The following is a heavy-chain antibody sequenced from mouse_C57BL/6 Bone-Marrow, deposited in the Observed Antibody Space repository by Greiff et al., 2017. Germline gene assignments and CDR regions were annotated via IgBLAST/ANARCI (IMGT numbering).Heavy chain of an antibody. J-gene: IGHJ2*01. Sequence: QVQLQQSGAELARPGASVKLSCKASGYTFTSYGISWVKQRTGQGLEWIGEIYPRSGNTYYNEKFKGKATLTADKSSSTAYMGLRSLTSEDSAVYFCARSGGWLLRDCDYWGQGTTLTVSS. CDR1: GYTFTSYG. V-gene: IGHV1-81*01. D-gene: IGHD2-3*01. CDR2: IYPRSGNT. CDR3: ARSGGWLLRDCDY.